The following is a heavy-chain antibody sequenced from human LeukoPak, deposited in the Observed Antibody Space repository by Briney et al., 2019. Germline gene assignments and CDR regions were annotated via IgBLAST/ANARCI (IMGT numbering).Heavy chain of an antibody. J-gene: IGHJ4*02. CDR2: INHSGST. V-gene: IGHV4-34*01. Sequence: SETLSLTCAVYGGSFSGYYWSWIRQPPGKGLEWIGEINHSGSTNYNPSLKSRVTISVDTSKNQFSLKLSSVTAADTAVYYCARGKWVQLWLGAYFDYWGQGTLVTVSS. CDR3: ARGKWVQLWLGAYFDY. D-gene: IGHD5-18*01. CDR1: GGSFSGYY.